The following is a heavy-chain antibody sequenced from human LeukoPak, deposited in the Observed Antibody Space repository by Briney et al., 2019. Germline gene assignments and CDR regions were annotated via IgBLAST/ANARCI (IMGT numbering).Heavy chain of an antibody. CDR1: GFTVSGYS. Sequence: GRSLRLSCAASGFTVSGYSMHWVRQAPGKGLEWVAVTSYDRDNKYYADSVRGRFTISRDTSNNTLYLHLNSLRAEDTAVYYCARDPFGGKIFDFWGQGTLVTVSS. V-gene: IGHV3-30*14. J-gene: IGHJ4*02. D-gene: IGHD3-10*01. CDR2: TSYDRDNK. CDR3: ARDPFGGKIFDF.